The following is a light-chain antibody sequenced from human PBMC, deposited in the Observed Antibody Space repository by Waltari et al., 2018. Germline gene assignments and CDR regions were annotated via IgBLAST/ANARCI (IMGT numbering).Light chain of an antibody. V-gene: IGLV1-44*01. Sequence: QSVLTPAPSASGTPGPRVTISCSGSSSNVGTNIVNWYRQLPGAAPRLLIYNKNQRPSGVPDRFSGSQSGTSASLAISGLQSEDEADYYCAAWDDSLDGLLFGGGTKVTVL. J-gene: IGLJ2*01. CDR3: AAWDDSLDGLL. CDR2: NKN. CDR1: SSNVGTNI.